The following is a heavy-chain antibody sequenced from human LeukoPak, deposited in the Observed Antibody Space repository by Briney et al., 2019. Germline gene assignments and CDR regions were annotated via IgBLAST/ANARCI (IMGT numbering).Heavy chain of an antibody. V-gene: IGHV3-53*01. J-gene: IGHJ4*02. Sequence: AGGSLRLSCAASGFSVSSNYMSWVRQAPGKGLEWVSVIYGGGTTFYAASVKGRLTISRDNSKNTLSLQMNSLRDEDTAVYYCARDRGYYDSSGHAYYFDSWGQGPLVTVSS. CDR3: ARDRGYYDSSGHAYYFDS. CDR1: GFSVSSNY. D-gene: IGHD3-22*01. CDR2: IYGGGTT.